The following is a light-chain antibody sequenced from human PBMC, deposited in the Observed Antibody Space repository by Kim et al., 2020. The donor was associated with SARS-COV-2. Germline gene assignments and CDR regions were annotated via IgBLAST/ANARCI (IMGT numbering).Light chain of an antibody. V-gene: IGLV3-19*02. Sequence: ALGRKLRNTCQGGCLRNYCAIWYQQKPGQAPLLFIYGENSRPSGIPDRFSGSTSGNTTFLTITGAQAEDAADYYCSSWDNSANHPVFGGGTQLTVL. CDR1: CLRNYC. CDR3: SSWDNSANHPV. J-gene: IGLJ3*02. CDR2: GEN.